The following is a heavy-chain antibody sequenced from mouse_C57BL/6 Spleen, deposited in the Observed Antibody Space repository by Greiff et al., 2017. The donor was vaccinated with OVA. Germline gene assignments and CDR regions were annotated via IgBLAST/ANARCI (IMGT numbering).Heavy chain of an antibody. Sequence: QVQLQQPGAELVMPGASVKLSCKASGYTFTSYWMHWVKQRPRQGLEWIGEIDPSDSYTNYNQKFKGKSTLTVDKSSSTAYMQLSSLTSEDSAVYYCARDGYDDPLDYWGQGTTLTVSS. CDR1: GYTFTSYW. CDR2: IDPSDSYT. D-gene: IGHD2-2*01. J-gene: IGHJ2*01. V-gene: IGHV1-69*01. CDR3: ARDGYDDPLDY.